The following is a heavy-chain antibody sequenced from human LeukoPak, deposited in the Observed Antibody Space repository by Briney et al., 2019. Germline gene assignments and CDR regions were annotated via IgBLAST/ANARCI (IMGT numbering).Heavy chain of an antibody. CDR2: ISSSSSSI. J-gene: IGHJ4*02. CDR3: ARDLLEAPSFLEWLPQYYFDY. D-gene: IGHD3-3*01. V-gene: IGHV3-21*06. Sequence: PGGSLRLSCAVSGFTFSSYSMYWVRQAPGKGLEWVSSISSSSSSIYYADSVKGRFSISRDNAKNSLYLQMNSLRAEDTAVYYCARDLLEAPSFLEWLPQYYFDYWGQGTLVTVSS. CDR1: GFTFSSYS.